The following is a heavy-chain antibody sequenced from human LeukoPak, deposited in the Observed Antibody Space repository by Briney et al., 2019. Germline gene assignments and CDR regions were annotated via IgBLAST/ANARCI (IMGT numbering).Heavy chain of an antibody. V-gene: IGHV4-34*01. D-gene: IGHD6-19*01. J-gene: IGHJ5*02. CDR2: INHSGST. Sequence: PSETLSLTCAVYGGSFSGYYWSWIRQPPGKGLEWIGEINHSGSTYYNPSLKSRVTMSVDTSKNQFSLKLSSVTATDTAVYYCARRRAGRDWFDPWGQGTLVTVSS. CDR1: GGSFSGYY. CDR3: ARRRAGRDWFDP.